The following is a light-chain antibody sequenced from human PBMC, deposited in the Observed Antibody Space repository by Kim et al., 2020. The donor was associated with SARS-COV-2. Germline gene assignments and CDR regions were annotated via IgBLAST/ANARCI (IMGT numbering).Light chain of an antibody. Sequence: VSPGQTASITCSGDKLGDKYACWYKQKPGQSPVLVIYQDKLRPSGIPERFSGSNSGNTATLTISGTQGMDEADYYCQAWDSSNWVFGGGTQLTVL. CDR1: KLGDKY. V-gene: IGLV3-1*01. CDR2: QDK. J-gene: IGLJ3*02. CDR3: QAWDSSNWV.